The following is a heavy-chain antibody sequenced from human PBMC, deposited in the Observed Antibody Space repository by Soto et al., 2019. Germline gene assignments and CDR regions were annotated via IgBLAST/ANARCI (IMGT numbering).Heavy chain of an antibody. CDR2: SDYIGST. CDR1: GYSITIRKSY. J-gene: IGHJ5*02. CDR3: AGRNSLASVSLNVRELSSYKWIEP. Sequence: SETRSPTCTLSGYSITIRKSYWGGFRRPPGKRLARVASSDYIGSTYSNPSLKSPVTISLDTSTNQLSLTPNAVTASDTAVYYCAGRNSLASVSLNVRELSSYKWIEPWCPGTLVTVSS. V-gene: IGHV4-39*01. D-gene: IGHD3-16*02.